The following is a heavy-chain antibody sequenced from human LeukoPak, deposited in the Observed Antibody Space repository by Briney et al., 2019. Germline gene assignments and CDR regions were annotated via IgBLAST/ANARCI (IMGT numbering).Heavy chain of an antibody. CDR2: INPSGGST. J-gene: IGHJ5*02. D-gene: IGHD2-2*01. CDR1: GYTFTSYY. CDR3: AREPNIVVVPAATNWFDP. V-gene: IGHV1-46*01. Sequence: ASVKVSCKASGYTFTSYYMRWVRQAPGQGLEWMGIINPSGGSTSYAQKFQGRVTMTRDMSTSTVYMELSSLRSEDTAVYYCAREPNIVVVPAATNWFDPWGQGTLVTVSS.